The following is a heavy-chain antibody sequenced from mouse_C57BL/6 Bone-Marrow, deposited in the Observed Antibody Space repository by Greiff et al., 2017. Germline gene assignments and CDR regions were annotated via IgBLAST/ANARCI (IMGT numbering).Heavy chain of an antibody. Sequence: EVQLQQSGPVLVKPGASVKMSCKASGYTFTDYYMNWVKQSHGKSLEWIGVINPYNGGTSYNQKFKGKATLTVDKSSSTAYMELNSLTSEDSAVYYCARYYYGSFAYWGQGTLVTVSA. CDR3: ARYYYGSFAY. D-gene: IGHD1-1*01. V-gene: IGHV1-19*01. J-gene: IGHJ3*01. CDR1: GYTFTDYY. CDR2: INPYNGGT.